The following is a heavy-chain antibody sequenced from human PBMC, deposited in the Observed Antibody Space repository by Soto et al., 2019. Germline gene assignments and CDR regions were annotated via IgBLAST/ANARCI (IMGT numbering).Heavy chain of an antibody. CDR2: IYYSGST. J-gene: IGHJ4*02. CDR3: ARAGEYYDMSCCFDY. CDR1: GGSITSYY. D-gene: IGHD3-22*01. V-gene: IGHV4-59*01. Sequence: SETLSLTCTVSGGSITSYYWSWIRQPPGRGLEWIGYIYYSGSTNYNPSLKSRVTISVDTSNNQFSLKLCAVTAADTAVYYCARAGEYYDMSCCFDYWGQGTLVTVSS.